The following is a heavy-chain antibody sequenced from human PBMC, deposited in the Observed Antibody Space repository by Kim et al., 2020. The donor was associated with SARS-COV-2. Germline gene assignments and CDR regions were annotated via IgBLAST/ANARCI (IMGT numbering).Heavy chain of an antibody. D-gene: IGHD1-1*01. CDR1: GVTVSSNY. J-gene: IGHJ6*02. Sequence: GGSLRLSCAASGVTVSSNYMSWVRQAPGKGLEWVSVIYSGGSTFYADSVKGRFTISRDNSKNTLYLQMNSLRAEDTAVYYCARDLMEAGGTDVWGQGSTVTVSS. CDR2: IYSGGST. V-gene: IGHV3-53*01. CDR3: ARDLMEAGGTDV.